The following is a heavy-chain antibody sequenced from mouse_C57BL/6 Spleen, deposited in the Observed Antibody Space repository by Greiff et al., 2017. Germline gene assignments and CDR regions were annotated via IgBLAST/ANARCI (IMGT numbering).Heavy chain of an antibody. CDR3: ASGGSYEGFAY. J-gene: IGHJ3*01. CDR2: IHPNSGST. D-gene: IGHD1-1*02. Sequence: QVQLQQPGAELVKPRASVKLSCKASGYTFTSYWMHWVKQRPGQGLEWIGMIHPNSGSTNYNEKFKSKATLTVDKSSSTAYMQLSSLTSEDSAVYYCASGGSYEGFAYWGQGTLVTVSA. V-gene: IGHV1-64*01. CDR1: GYTFTSYW.